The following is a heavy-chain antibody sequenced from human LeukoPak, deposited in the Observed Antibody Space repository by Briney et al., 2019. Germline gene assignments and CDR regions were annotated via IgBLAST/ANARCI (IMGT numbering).Heavy chain of an antibody. CDR2: ISDDGSNG. Sequence: GGSLRLSCAASGLIFSTAWMSWVRQAPGKGLEWVAMISDDGSNGNYADSVKGRFTISRDNSKNTLYLQMNSLRPDDTALYSCARETGSSPMDVWGQGTTVTVSS. V-gene: IGHV3-30-3*01. CDR3: ARETGSSPMDV. D-gene: IGHD1-14*01. CDR1: GLIFSTAW. J-gene: IGHJ6*02.